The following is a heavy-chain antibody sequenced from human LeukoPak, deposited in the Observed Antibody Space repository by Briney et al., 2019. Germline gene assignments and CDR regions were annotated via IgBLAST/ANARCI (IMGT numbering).Heavy chain of an antibody. D-gene: IGHD3-22*01. CDR2: IYYSGST. V-gene: IGHV4-39*07. J-gene: IGHJ4*02. CDR3: ASEISGYYGRDY. CDR1: GASISSSSYC. Sequence: SETLSLTCTVSGASISSSSYCWGWIRQPPGKGLEWIGSIYYSGSTYYNPSLKSRVTISVDTSKNQFSLKLSPVTAADTAVYYCASEISGYYGRDYWGQGTLVTVSS.